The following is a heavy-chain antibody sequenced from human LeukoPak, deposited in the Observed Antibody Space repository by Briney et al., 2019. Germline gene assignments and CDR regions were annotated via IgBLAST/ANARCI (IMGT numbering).Heavy chain of an antibody. Sequence: PGGSLRLSCAASGFTFSSYGMHWVRQAPGKGLEWVAVISYDGSNKYYADSVKGRFTISRDNSRNTLYLQMNSLRAEDTAAYYCARDRSMYFYGMDVWGQGTTVTVSS. CDR1: GFTFSSYG. V-gene: IGHV3-30*03. CDR3: ARDRSMYFYGMDV. J-gene: IGHJ6*02. CDR2: ISYDGSNK.